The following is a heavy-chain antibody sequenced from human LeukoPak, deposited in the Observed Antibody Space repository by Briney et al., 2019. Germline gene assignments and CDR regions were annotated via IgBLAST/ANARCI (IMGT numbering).Heavy chain of an antibody. D-gene: IGHD2-15*01. CDR2: IIPIFGTA. Sequence: ASVKVSCKASGYTFTSYYMHWVRQAPGQGLEWMGGIIPIFGTANYAQKFQGRVTITADESTSTAYMELSSLRSEDTAVYYCARTECSGGSCWPFDPWGQGTLVTVSS. CDR1: GYTFTSYY. J-gene: IGHJ5*02. CDR3: ARTECSGGSCWPFDP. V-gene: IGHV1-69*13.